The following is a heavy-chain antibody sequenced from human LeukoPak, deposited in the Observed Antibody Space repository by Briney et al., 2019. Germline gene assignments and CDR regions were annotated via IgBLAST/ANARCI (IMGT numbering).Heavy chain of an antibody. J-gene: IGHJ4*02. V-gene: IGHV3-23*01. CDR3: VKGSSSSRPYYFDS. CDR1: GFTLSRYA. CDR2: ISAGGSST. Sequence: GGSLRLSCAASGFTLSRYAMSWVRQAPGRGLEWVSAISAGGSSTYYPDSVKGRFTISRDTSKNTLYLEMNSLRAEDAAVFYCVKGSSSSRPYYFDSWGQGTLVTVSS. D-gene: IGHD2-2*01.